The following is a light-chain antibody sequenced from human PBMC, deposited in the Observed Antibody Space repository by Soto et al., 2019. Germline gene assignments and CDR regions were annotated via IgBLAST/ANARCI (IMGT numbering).Light chain of an antibody. CDR3: QQRSNWRLT. V-gene: IGKV3-11*01. CDR1: QSVSSY. Sequence: EIVLTQSPATLSLSPGERATLSCRASQSVSSYLAWYQQKPGQAPRLLIYPASNRATGIPARFSGSGSGTDFTLTIGRLEPEDFGVYYCQQRSNWRLTFGGGTKVEIK. J-gene: IGKJ4*02. CDR2: PAS.